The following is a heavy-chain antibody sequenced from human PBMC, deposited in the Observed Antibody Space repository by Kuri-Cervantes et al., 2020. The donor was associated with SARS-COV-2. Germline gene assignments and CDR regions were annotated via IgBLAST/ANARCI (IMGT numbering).Heavy chain of an antibody. CDR1: GYTFTGYF. CDR2: ISAYNGNT. D-gene: IGHD3-9*01. J-gene: IGHJ4*02. Sequence: SVKVSCKASGYTFTGYFMHWVRQAPGQGLEWMGWISAYNGNTNYAQKLQGRVTMTTDTSTSTAYMELRSLRSDDTAVYYFARDGRTYYDILTGYSISYYFDHWGQGALVTVSS. CDR3: ARDGRTYYDILTGYSISYYFDH. V-gene: IGHV1-18*04.